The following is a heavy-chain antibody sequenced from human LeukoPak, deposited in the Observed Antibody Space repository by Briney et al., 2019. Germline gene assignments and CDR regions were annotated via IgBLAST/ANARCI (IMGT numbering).Heavy chain of an antibody. D-gene: IGHD6-19*01. CDR1: GGTFISYA. CDR3: ARHVFRNIAVAGTDPNWYFDL. CDR2: SIPIFGTA. J-gene: IGHJ2*01. V-gene: IGHV1-69*01. Sequence: ASVTVSCKGSGGTFISYAISWVRQPPGQGLEWMGGSIPIFGTANYAQKFQGRVTITADESTSTAYMELSSLRSEDTAVYYCARHVFRNIAVAGTDPNWYFDLWGRGTLVTVSS.